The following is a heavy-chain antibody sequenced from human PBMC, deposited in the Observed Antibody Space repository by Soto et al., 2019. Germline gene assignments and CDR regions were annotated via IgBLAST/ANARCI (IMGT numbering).Heavy chain of an antibody. Sequence: QVQLQESGPGLVKPSETLSLTCTVSGGSVSSGSYYWSWIRQPPGKGLEWIGYIYYSGSTNYNPSLKSRVTISVDTSKNQFSLKLSSVTAADTAVYYCARVPYSSSLGLYYYGMDVWGQGTTVTVSS. CDR1: GGSVSSGSYY. J-gene: IGHJ6*02. CDR2: IYYSGST. V-gene: IGHV4-61*01. D-gene: IGHD6-6*01. CDR3: ARVPYSSSLGLYYYGMDV.